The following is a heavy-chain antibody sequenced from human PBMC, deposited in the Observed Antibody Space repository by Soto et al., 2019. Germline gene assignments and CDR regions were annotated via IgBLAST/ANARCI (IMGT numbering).Heavy chain of an antibody. D-gene: IGHD2-15*01. CDR2: IKKDGSEK. CDR3: ARAGW. Sequence: EVQLVESGGGLVQPGGSLRLSCVASGFTFSSDWMSWVRQAPGKGPEWVANIKKDGSEKYYVDSVKGRFTISRDNAKNSLYLQMNSLRAEDTAVYYCARAGWWGQGTLVTVSS. V-gene: IGHV3-7*01. J-gene: IGHJ4*02. CDR1: GFTFSSDW.